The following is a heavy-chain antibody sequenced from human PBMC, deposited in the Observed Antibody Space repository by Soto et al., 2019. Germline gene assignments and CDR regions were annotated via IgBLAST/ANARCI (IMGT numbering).Heavy chain of an antibody. CDR1: GYPFTRYT. V-gene: IGHV1-3*01. CDR3: ARGIARCELVP. Sequence: ASVKVSCKASGYPFTRYTMNCVRQAPGHRLEWMGWINPDNGNTKSSQKFQDRVIINRDTSASTAYIDLSSLRSEHTAVYYCARGIARCELVPWTQGTLVAVAS. J-gene: IGHJ5*02. CDR2: INPDNGNT. D-gene: IGHD1-26*01.